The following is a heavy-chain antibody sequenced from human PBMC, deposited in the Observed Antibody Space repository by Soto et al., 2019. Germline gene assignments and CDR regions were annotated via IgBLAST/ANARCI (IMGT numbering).Heavy chain of an antibody. V-gene: IGHV3-21*01. J-gene: IGHJ4*02. CDR2: ISSTTNYI. CDR1: GFTFTRYS. CDR3: ARESEDLTSNFDY. Sequence: NPGGSLRLSCAASGFTFTRYSMNWVRQAPGKGLEWVSSISSTTNYIYYADSMKGRFTVSRDNAKNSVYLEMNSLSAEDTAVYYCARESEDLTSNFDYWGQGPLVTVS.